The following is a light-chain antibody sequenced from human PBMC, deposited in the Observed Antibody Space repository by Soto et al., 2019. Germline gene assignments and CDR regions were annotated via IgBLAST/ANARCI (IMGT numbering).Light chain of an antibody. Sequence: QSALTQPASVSGSPGQSTTISCSGTSSDVGAYTSVSWYQQHPGKAPKLMIYEVSNRPSGVSNRFSGSKSANTASLTISGLQADDEAHYYCTSYTSDNRSYVFGTGTRSPS. CDR2: EVS. CDR3: TSYTSDNRSYV. CDR1: SSDVGAYTS. J-gene: IGLJ1*01. V-gene: IGLV2-14*01.